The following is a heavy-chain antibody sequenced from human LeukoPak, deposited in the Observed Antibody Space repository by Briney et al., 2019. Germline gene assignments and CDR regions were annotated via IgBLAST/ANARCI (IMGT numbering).Heavy chain of an antibody. Sequence: SETLSLTCTVSGGSIGSYYWSWIRQPPGKGLEWIGYIYYSGSTNYNPSLKSRVTISVDTSKNQFSLKLSSVTAADTAVYYCARGMATMIVVIPGAFDIWGQGTVVTVSS. V-gene: IGHV4-59*08. D-gene: IGHD3-22*01. CDR3: ARGMATMIVVIPGAFDI. CDR1: GGSIGSYY. CDR2: IYYSGST. J-gene: IGHJ3*02.